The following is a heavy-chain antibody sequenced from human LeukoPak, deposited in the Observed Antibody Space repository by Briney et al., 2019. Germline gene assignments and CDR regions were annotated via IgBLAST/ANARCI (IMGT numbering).Heavy chain of an antibody. D-gene: IGHD2-21*02. Sequence: GGSPRLSCTASGFTFGGYAMSWFRQAPGKGLEWVGFIRSKAYGGTTEYAASVKGRFTISRDDSKTIAYLQMKSLKTEDTAVYYCTRAYCGGDCYPFTRDGFDIWVQGTMVTVSS. CDR3: TRAYCGGDCYPFTRDGFDI. J-gene: IGHJ3*02. CDR2: IRSKAYGGTT. CDR1: GFTFGGYA. V-gene: IGHV3-49*03.